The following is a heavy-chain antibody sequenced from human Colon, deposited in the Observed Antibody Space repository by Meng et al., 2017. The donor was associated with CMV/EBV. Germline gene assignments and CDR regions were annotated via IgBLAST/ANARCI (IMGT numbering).Heavy chain of an antibody. J-gene: IGHJ5*02. D-gene: IGHD5-18*01. CDR2: IYHSGTT. CDR3: AKIPLGYSLSPLVGLDP. V-gene: IGHV4-4*02. CDR1: GVSISSDNW. Sequence: LRGASPGLVKPSGTLSLICSVSGVSISSDNWWTWVRQPPGKGLEWIGEIYHSGTTNYNPSLKSRVTISVDKSKNQVSLNLSSVTAADTAVYFCAKIPLGYSLSPLVGLDPWGQGTLVTVSS.